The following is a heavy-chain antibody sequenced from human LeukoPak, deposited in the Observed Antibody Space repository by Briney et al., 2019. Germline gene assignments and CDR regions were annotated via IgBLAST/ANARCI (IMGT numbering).Heavy chain of an antibody. Sequence: GESLKISCKGSGYSFTSYWIGWVRQMPGKGLEWMGIIYPDDSNTKYSPSFQGQVTMSADKSISTASLQWSSLKASDTAMYYCARLAAAGTAPFDYWGQGTLVTVSS. V-gene: IGHV5-51*01. J-gene: IGHJ4*02. CDR1: GYSFTSYW. CDR3: ARLAAAGTAPFDY. CDR2: IYPDDSNT. D-gene: IGHD6-13*01.